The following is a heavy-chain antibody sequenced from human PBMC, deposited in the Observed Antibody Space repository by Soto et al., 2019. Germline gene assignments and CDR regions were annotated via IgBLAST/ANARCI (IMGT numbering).Heavy chain of an antibody. CDR3: ARGRGDTAMAWYY. J-gene: IGHJ4*02. V-gene: IGHV4-59*01. Sequence: QVQLQESGPGLVKPSETLSLTCTVSGGSISSYYWSWIRQPPGKGLEWIGYIYYSGSTKYNPSLRSRDTISVDTSKNQFSLELNSVTAADTAVYYCARGRGDTAMAWYYWGQGTLVTVSS. D-gene: IGHD5-18*01. CDR2: IYYSGST. CDR1: GGSISSYY.